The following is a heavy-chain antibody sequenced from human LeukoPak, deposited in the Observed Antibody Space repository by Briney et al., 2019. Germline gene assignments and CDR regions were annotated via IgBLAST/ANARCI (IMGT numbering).Heavy chain of an antibody. CDR2: INHSGST. CDR1: GGSFSGYY. D-gene: IGHD1-26*01. V-gene: IGHV4-34*01. Sequence: SETLSLTCAVYGGSFSGYYWSWIRQPPGKGLEWIGEINHSGSTNYNPSLKSRVTISVDTSKNQFSLKLSSVTAADTAVYYCARISIVGATTPDYWGQGTLVTVSS. J-gene: IGHJ4*02. CDR3: ARISIVGATTPDY.